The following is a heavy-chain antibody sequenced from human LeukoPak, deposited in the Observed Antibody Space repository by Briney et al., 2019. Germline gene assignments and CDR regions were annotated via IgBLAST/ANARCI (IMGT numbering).Heavy chain of an antibody. Sequence: GGSLRLSCAASGFTFNNYWMSWVRQAPGKGREWVANIKQDGSEKYYVDSVKGRFTISRDNAKNSLYLQMNSLRAEDTAVYYCAREGEIAVTYWGQGTLVTVSS. CDR1: GFTFNNYW. V-gene: IGHV3-7*01. J-gene: IGHJ4*02. D-gene: IGHD6-19*01. CDR3: AREGEIAVTY. CDR2: IKQDGSEK.